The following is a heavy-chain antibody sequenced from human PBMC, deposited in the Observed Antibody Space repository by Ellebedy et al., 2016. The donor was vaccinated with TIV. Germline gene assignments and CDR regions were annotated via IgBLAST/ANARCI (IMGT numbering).Heavy chain of an antibody. J-gene: IGHJ4*02. CDR2: TNPNTGGT. V-gene: IGHV1-2*02. Sequence: AASVKVSCKASGYIFTGYYMHWARQAPGQGLEWMGCTNPNTGGTKSAQKFQGRITMTRDTSMNTAFMELRGLRYEDTAVYFCARTRDASSWSPLDYWGQGALITVSS. CDR3: ARTRDASSWSPLDY. D-gene: IGHD6-13*01. CDR1: GYIFTGYY.